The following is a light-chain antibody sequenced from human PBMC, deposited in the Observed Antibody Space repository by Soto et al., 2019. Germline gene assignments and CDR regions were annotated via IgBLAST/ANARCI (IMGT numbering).Light chain of an antibody. CDR1: NSNIGSKY. CDR3: ATWDDSLSDVV. CDR2: RNN. Sequence: QSVLAQPPSASGTPGQRVTISCSGSNSNIGSKYVYWYQQLPGTAPKLLIYRNNQRPSGVPDRFSGSKSDTSASLDISGLRSEDKADYYCATWDDSLSDVVFGGGTKLTVL. V-gene: IGLV1-47*01. J-gene: IGLJ2*01.